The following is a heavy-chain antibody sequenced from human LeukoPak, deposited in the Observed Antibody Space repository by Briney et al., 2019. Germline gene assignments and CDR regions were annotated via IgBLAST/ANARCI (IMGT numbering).Heavy chain of an antibody. CDR3: ARDGVTIFGVVTRRYHYFDY. D-gene: IGHD3-3*01. J-gene: IGHJ4*02. CDR2: IWNNGNNR. Sequence: GRSLRLSCAASGFCFSDYGMHWVRQAPGKGLEWVAVIWNNGNNRYADSVRGRFTISRDDSKNTLYLQMDSLRAEDTAVYYCARDGVTIFGVVTRRYHYFDYWGQGTLVTVSS. CDR1: GFCFSDYG. V-gene: IGHV3-33*01.